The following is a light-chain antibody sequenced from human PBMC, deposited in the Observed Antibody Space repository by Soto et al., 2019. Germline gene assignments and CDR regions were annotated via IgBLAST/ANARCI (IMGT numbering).Light chain of an antibody. J-gene: IGLJ3*02. CDR1: SSDVGAYKF. Sequence: QSVLTQPASVSGSPGQSITIFCSGTSSDVGAYKFVSWYRHHPGKAPQVMIYEVSNRPSGVSNRFSGSKSGNTASLTISGPQPEEEGDSSCSSYTSTSTPWVFGGGTKVTVL. CDR3: SSYTSTSTPWV. CDR2: EVS. V-gene: IGLV2-14*01.